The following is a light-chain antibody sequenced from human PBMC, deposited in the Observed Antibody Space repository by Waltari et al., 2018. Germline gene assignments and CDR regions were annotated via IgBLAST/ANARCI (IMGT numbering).Light chain of an antibody. Sequence: IQLTQSPSPLSASVGDRVTMTCRASQGISNYLAWYQQKPGKAPKLLIYAASTLQSGVRSRFSSSGSGTDFTLTISSMQPEDFATYYCQQLNSYQWTFGQGTKVEIK. CDR3: QQLNSYQWT. CDR1: QGISNY. J-gene: IGKJ1*01. V-gene: IGKV1-9*01. CDR2: AAS.